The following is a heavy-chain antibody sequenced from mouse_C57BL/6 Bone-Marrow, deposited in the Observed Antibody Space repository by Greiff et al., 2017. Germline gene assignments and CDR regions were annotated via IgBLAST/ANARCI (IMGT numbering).Heavy chain of an antibody. CDR3: ARCGDDWGFYAMDY. D-gene: IGHD2-2*01. V-gene: IGHV1-69*01. CDR2: IDPSDSYT. Sequence: VQLQQPGAELVMPGASVKLSCKASGYTFTSYWMHWVKQRPGQGLEWIGEIDPSDSYTNYNQKFKGKATLTVDKSSSTAYMQLSSLTSEDSAVYYCARCGDDWGFYAMDYWGQGTSVTVSS. CDR1: GYTFTSYW. J-gene: IGHJ4*01.